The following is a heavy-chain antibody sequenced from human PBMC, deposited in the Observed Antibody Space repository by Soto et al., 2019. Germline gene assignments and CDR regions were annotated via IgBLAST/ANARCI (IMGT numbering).Heavy chain of an antibody. Sequence: ESGGGLVQPGGSLRLSCAASGFTVSSNYMSWVRQAPGKGLEWVSVIYSGGGTYYADSVKGRFTISRHNSKNPLYLQMNSLRPEDTAVYYCAGASYGSGSGVAWGQGTLVTVSS. CDR1: GFTVSSNY. CDR3: AGASYGSGSGVA. D-gene: IGHD3-10*01. V-gene: IGHV3-53*04. J-gene: IGHJ5*02. CDR2: IYSGGGT.